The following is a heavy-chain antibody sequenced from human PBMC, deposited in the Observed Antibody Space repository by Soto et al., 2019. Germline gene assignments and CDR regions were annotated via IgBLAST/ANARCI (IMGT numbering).Heavy chain of an antibody. CDR1: GGSISSGDSY. CDR2: TYYIGSP. Sequence: PSETLSLTCTVSGGSISSGDSYWTWIRQHPGKGLEWIGYTYYIGSPYYNPSLQSRVTISVDTSKNQVSLKLSSVTAADTAVYYCARAGGTVAAINFYGLDVWGQGTTVTVSS. D-gene: IGHD1-26*01. V-gene: IGHV4-31*03. J-gene: IGHJ6*02. CDR3: ARAGGTVAAINFYGLDV.